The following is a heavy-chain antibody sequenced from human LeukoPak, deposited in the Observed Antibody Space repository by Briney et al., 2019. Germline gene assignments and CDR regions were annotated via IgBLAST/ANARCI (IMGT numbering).Heavy chain of an antibody. CDR2: INTDGSNT. CDR1: GFTFSSYW. J-gene: IGHJ4*02. V-gene: IGHV3-74*01. Sequence: GGSLRLSCAASGFTFSSYWIHWVRQAPGKGLVWVSRINTDGSNTAYADSVKGRFTISRDNAKNTLYLQMNSLRAEDTGVYYCTRGGTTLDYWGQGTLVTVSS. CDR3: TRGGTTLDY. D-gene: IGHD1-7*01.